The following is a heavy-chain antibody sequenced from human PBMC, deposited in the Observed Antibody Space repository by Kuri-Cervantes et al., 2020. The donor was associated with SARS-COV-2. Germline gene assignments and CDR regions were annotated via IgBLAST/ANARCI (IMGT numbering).Heavy chain of an antibody. D-gene: IGHD2-15*01. J-gene: IGHJ6*02. CDR1: GGSFSGYY. Sequence: SQTLSLTCAVYGGSFSGYYWSWIRQPPGKGLEWIGEINHSGSTNYNPSLKSRVTISVDTSKNQFSLKLSSVTAADTAVYYCARHSFVVVVAATPGGMDVWGQGTTVTVSS. CDR2: INHSGST. V-gene: IGHV4-34*01. CDR3: ARHSFVVVVAATPGGMDV.